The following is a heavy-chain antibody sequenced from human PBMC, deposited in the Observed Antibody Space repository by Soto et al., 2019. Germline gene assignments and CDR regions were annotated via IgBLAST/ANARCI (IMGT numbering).Heavy chain of an antibody. D-gene: IGHD2-8*01. V-gene: IGHV1-69*01. J-gene: IGHJ6*02. CDR3: ARGELQDIVLAYYGMDV. CDR1: GGTFTGYG. Sequence: QVQLVQSGAEVKKPGSSVKVSCKASGGTFTGYGISWVRQAPGQGLEWMGGIIPIFGTANYAQKFQGRVTITADESTSTAYMELSSLRSEDTAVYYCARGELQDIVLAYYGMDVWGQGTTVTVSS. CDR2: IIPIFGTA.